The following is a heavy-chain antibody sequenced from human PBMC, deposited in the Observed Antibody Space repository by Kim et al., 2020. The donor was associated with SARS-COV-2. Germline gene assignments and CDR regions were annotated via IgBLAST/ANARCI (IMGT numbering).Heavy chain of an antibody. V-gene: IGHV3-7*01. CDR3: AGGSGPGDS. Sequence: SDKDDVESVGGRFTISRDNAKNSVYLQMNSLRAEDTAVYYCAGGSGPGDSWGQGTLVTVSS. CDR2: SDK. D-gene: IGHD6-19*01. J-gene: IGHJ4*02.